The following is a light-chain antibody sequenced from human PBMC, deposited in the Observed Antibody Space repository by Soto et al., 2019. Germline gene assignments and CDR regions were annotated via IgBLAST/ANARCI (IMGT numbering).Light chain of an antibody. V-gene: IGLV1-44*01. CDR3: AAWDDSLNGHV. J-gene: IGLJ1*01. Sequence: QSVLTQPPSSYGTPGQRVTISCSGSSSNIGSNTVNWYQQLPGTAPKLLIYSNNQRPSGVPDRFSGSKSGTSASLAISGPQSEDEADYYCAAWDDSLNGHVFGTGTKVTVL. CDR2: SNN. CDR1: SSNIGSNT.